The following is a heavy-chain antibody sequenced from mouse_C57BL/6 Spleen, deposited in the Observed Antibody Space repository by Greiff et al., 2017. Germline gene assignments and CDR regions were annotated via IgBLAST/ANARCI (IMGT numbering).Heavy chain of an antibody. J-gene: IGHJ3*01. CDR1: GYTFTDYY. D-gene: IGHD2-3*01. CDR2: INPNNGGT. Sequence: EVQLQQSGPELVKPGVSVKISCKASGYTFTDYYMNWVKQSHGKSLEWIGDINPNNGGTSYNQKFKGKATLTVDKSSSTAYMELRSLTSEDSAVYYCARRMALWGQGTLVTVSA. V-gene: IGHV1-26*01. CDR3: ARRMAL.